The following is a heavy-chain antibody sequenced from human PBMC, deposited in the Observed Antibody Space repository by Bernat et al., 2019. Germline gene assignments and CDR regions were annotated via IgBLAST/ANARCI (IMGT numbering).Heavy chain of an antibody. Sequence: EVQLVESGGGLVQPGGSLRLSCAASGFTFSSYWMSWVRQSPGKGLEWVANIKEDGNEKYYVDSVKGRFTSSRDNAKYSLYLQMSSLRAEDTAVYYCARGGKMYASWWGQGTLVTVSS. D-gene: IGHD2-8*01. J-gene: IGHJ4*02. CDR2: IKEDGNEK. CDR1: GFTFSSYW. CDR3: ARGGKMYASW. V-gene: IGHV3-7*03.